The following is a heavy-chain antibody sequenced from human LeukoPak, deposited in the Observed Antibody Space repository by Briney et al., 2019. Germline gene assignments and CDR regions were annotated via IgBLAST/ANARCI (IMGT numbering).Heavy chain of an antibody. CDR1: GFTFSSYA. Sequence: GGSLRLSCAASGFTFSSYAMKWVRQAPGKGAEWISYITNSGSTIYYADSVKSGFTISRDNAKNSLVLQMNSLRDEDSAVYYCARDSISAALFDLWGQGTLITVSS. D-gene: IGHD2/OR15-2a*01. CDR3: ARDSISAALFDL. V-gene: IGHV3-48*02. CDR2: ITNSGSTI. J-gene: IGHJ5*02.